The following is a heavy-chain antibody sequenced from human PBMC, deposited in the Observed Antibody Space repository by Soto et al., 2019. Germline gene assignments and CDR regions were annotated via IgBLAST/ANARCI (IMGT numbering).Heavy chain of an antibody. J-gene: IGHJ4*02. D-gene: IGHD4-17*01. CDR2: IYYSGNT. V-gene: IGHV4-30-4*01. Sequence: SETLSLTCTVSGGSISSGDYYWSWIRQPPGKGLEWIGYIYYSGNTYYSPSLKSRVTIPVDTSKNQFSLKLSSVTAADTAVYYCARWYLTTTVTNFDYWGQGTLVTVS. CDR1: GGSISSGDYY. CDR3: ARWYLTTTVTNFDY.